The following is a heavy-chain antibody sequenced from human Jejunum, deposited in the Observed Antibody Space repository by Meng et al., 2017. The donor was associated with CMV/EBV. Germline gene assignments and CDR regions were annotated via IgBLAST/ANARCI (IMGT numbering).Heavy chain of an antibody. CDR3: ARFSIVGRTNAFDI. D-gene: IGHD1-26*01. V-gene: IGHV3-53*01. J-gene: IGHJ3*02. CDR1: GFTVSTAY. CDR2: IYIGSST. Sequence: SGFTVSTAYMSWVRQAPGKGLEWVSSIYIGSSTDYADSVKGRFTISRDNPKNTLILQMNNLRPEDTALYYCARFSIVGRTNAFDIWGHGTMGTVSS.